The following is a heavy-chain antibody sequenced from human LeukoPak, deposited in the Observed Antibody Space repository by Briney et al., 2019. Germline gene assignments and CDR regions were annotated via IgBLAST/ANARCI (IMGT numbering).Heavy chain of an antibody. CDR3: ARDRAYGSGSGFDY. J-gene: IGHJ4*02. V-gene: IGHV3-33*01. CDR1: GFTFSSYG. CDR2: IWYDGSNK. Sequence: GGSLRLSCAASGFTFSSYGMHWVRQAPGKGLEWVAVIWYDGSNKYYADSVKGRFTISRANSKNTLYLQMHSLRAEDTAVYYCARDRAYGSGSGFDYWGQGTLATVPS. D-gene: IGHD3-10*01.